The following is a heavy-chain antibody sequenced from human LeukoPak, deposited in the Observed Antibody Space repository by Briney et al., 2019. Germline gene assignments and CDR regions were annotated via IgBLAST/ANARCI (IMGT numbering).Heavy chain of an antibody. Sequence: PSETLSLTCTVSGGSISSSSYYWDWIRQPPGKGLVWIGSIYHSGSTYYNPSLKSRVTISVDTSKNQFSLKLSSVTAADTALYYCARHARNWNHFDYWDQGPLVTVSS. J-gene: IGHJ4*02. D-gene: IGHD1-20*01. CDR1: GGSISSSSYY. CDR3: ARHARNWNHFDY. V-gene: IGHV4-39*01. CDR2: IYHSGST.